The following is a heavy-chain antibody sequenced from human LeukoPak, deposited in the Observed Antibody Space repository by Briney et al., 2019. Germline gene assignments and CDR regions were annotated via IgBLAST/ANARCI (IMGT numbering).Heavy chain of an antibody. Sequence: GRSLRLSCAASGFTFSSYGMHWVRQAPGKGLEWVAVIWYDGSNKYYADSVKGRFTISRDNSKNTLYLQMNSLRAEDTAVYYCARDASGGITMIVANFDYWGQGTLVTVSS. V-gene: IGHV3-33*01. D-gene: IGHD3-22*01. CDR3: ARDASGGITMIVANFDY. CDR1: GFTFSSYG. J-gene: IGHJ4*02. CDR2: IWYDGSNK.